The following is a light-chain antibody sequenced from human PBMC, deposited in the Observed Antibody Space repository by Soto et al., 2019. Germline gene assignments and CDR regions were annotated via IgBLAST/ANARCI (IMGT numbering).Light chain of an antibody. J-gene: IGKJ1*01. CDR2: AAS. CDR1: QCIGNY. CDR3: QQYNSAPRT. Sequence: DIQMTQSPSSLSASLGDRVTITCRAIQCIGNYLAWYQLQPGKVPKLLIYAASTLQSGVPSRFSGSGSGTDFTITISSLQPEDVATYFCQQYNSAPRTCGQGTNVEI. V-gene: IGKV1-27*01.